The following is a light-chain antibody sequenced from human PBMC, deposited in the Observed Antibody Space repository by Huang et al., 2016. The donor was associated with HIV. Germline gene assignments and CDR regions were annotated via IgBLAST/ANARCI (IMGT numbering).Light chain of an antibody. CDR1: QSVSVN. Sequence: EIVMTQSPATLSVTPGEGATSSCRATQSVSVNLACYQQKPGQAPRLLIQSASTRATGIPGRFSGGGSGTEFTLTISRLQSEDSAVYYCQQYNNGPPWTFGQGTKVEIK. V-gene: IGKV3-15*01. CDR2: SAS. CDR3: QQYNNGPPWT. J-gene: IGKJ1*01.